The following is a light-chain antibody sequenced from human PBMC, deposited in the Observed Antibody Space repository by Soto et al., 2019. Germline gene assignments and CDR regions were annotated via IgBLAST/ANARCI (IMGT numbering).Light chain of an antibody. V-gene: IGKV1-5*01. Sequence: DIQMTQSPSTLSASVGDRVTITCRASQSISSWLAWYQQKPGKAPKILIYDASSLESGVPSRFSGSGSGTEFTLTISSLQPDDFATYYCLQYSSYWTFGQGTKVDI. CDR1: QSISSW. CDR2: DAS. CDR3: LQYSSYWT. J-gene: IGKJ1*01.